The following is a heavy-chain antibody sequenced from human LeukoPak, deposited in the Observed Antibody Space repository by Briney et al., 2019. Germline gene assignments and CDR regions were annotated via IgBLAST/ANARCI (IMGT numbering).Heavy chain of an antibody. Sequence: GRSLRLSCAASGFTFSSYGMHWVRQAPGKGLEWVAVIWYDGSNKYYADSVKGRFTISRDNSKNTPYLQMNSLRAEDTAVYYCARDKKDYDSSGYIDYWGQGTLVTVSS. D-gene: IGHD3-22*01. CDR3: ARDKKDYDSSGYIDY. V-gene: IGHV3-33*01. J-gene: IGHJ4*02. CDR2: IWYDGSNK. CDR1: GFTFSSYG.